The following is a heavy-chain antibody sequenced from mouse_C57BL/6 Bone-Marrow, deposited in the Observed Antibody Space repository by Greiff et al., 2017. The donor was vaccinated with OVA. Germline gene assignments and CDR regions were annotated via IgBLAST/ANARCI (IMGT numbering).Heavy chain of an antibody. CDR3: TREDGNYYYAMDY. V-gene: IGHV1-15*01. Sequence: VKLQQSGAELVRPGASVTLSCKASGYTFTDYEMHWVKQTPVHGLEWIGAIDPETGGTAYNQKFKGKAILTADKSSSTAYMELRSLTSEDSAVYYCTREDGNYYYAMDYWGQGTSVTVSS. CDR1: GYTFTDYE. D-gene: IGHD2-1*01. CDR2: IDPETGGT. J-gene: IGHJ4*01.